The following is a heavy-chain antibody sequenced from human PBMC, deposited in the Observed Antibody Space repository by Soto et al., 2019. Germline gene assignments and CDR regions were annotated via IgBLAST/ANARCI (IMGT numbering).Heavy chain of an antibody. CDR1: GGTFSSYA. CDR3: ARVRLEAGYAYYYYYYGMDV. D-gene: IGHD5-18*01. Sequence: SVKVSCKASGGTFSSYAISWVRQAPGQGLEWLGGIIPIFGTANYAQKFQGRVTITADESTSTAYMELSSLRSEDTAVYYCARVRLEAGYAYYYYYYGMDVWGQGTTVTVSS. V-gene: IGHV1-69*13. J-gene: IGHJ6*02. CDR2: IIPIFGTA.